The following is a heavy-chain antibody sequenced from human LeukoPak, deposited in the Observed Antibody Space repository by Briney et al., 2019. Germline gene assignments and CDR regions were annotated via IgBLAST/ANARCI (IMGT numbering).Heavy chain of an antibody. J-gene: IGHJ6*02. V-gene: IGHV1-46*01. CDR2: INPSGGST. D-gene: IGHD3-16*01. CDR1: GYTFTSYY. CDR3: ARDLGEWPYYYGMDV. Sequence: ASVKVSCKASGYTFTSYYMHWVRQAPGQGLEWMGIINPSGGSTSYAQKFQGRVTMTRDTSASTAYMELSSLRSEDTAVYYCARDLGEWPYYYGMDVWGQGTTVTVSS.